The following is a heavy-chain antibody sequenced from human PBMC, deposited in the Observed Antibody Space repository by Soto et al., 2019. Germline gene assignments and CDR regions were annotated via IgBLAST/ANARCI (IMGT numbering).Heavy chain of an antibody. J-gene: IGHJ3*02. D-gene: IGHD6-25*01. CDR1: GGSISSSSYY. Sequence: SETLSLTCTVPGGSISSSSYYWGWIRQPPGKGLEWIGSIYYSGSTYYTPSLKSRVTLAVDTSKNQFSLKLSSVTAADTAVYYCARKQLRLLRGAFDIWGQGTMVTVSS. V-gene: IGHV4-39*01. CDR3: ARKQLRLLRGAFDI. CDR2: IYYSGST.